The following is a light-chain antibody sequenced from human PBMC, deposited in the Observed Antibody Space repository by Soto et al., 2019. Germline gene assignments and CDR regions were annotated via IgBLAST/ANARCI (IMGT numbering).Light chain of an antibody. CDR1: QGIDTY. Sequence: DIQMTQSPSSLSAAVGDRVTITCRASQGIDTYLAWFQQKPGKAPKLPIYAASTLQSGDPSRFSGSGSGTDFTLTTSSLQPEDVATYYCQKYTRAPFTCGPGTKVDI. V-gene: IGKV1-27*01. J-gene: IGKJ3*01. CDR2: AAS. CDR3: QKYTRAPFT.